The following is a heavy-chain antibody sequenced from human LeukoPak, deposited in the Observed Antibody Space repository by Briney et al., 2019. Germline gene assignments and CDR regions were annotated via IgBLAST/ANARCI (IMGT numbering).Heavy chain of an antibody. D-gene: IGHD5-12*01. V-gene: IGHV3-74*01. CDR2: IDSDGSST. CDR3: GRGVATIMS. CDR1: GFTFSNYW. J-gene: IGHJ4*02. Sequence: PGGSLRPSCAASGFTFSNYWMHWVRQAPGKGLVWVSRIDSDGSSTNYADSVKGRFTISRDNAKNTLYLQMNSLRDEDTAVYYCGRGVATIMSWGQGTLVTVSS.